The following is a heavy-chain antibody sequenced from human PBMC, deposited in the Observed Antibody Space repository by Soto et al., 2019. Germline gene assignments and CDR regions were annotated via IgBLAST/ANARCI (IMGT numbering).Heavy chain of an antibody. CDR1: GYKFTSYW. V-gene: IGHV5-51*01. CDR3: ARKDKSGYFNWFDP. D-gene: IGHD3-22*01. J-gene: IGHJ5*02. CDR2: IFPSDSDT. Sequence: GGSLKISCRSSGYKFTSYWIAWVRQMPGKGLEWMGIIFPSDSDTRYSPSFQGQVTISADRSTSTVFLQWASLKASDTAVYFCARKDKSGYFNWFDPWGQGTLVTVSS.